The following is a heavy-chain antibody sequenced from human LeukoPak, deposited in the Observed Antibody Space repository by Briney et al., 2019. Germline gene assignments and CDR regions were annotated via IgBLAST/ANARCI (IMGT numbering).Heavy chain of an antibody. CDR1: GFTFTDYY. CDR2: VSVSGTTM. D-gene: IGHD4-17*01. CDR3: ARVGRLQYGDYVAFDY. Sequence: GGSLRLSCATSGFTFTDYYMSWIRQAPRKGLEWVSYVSVSGTTMYYADSVKGRFTLSRDNAKNSLYLQMNSLRAEDTAVYYCARVGRLQYGDYVAFDYWGQGTLVTVSS. V-gene: IGHV3-11*01. J-gene: IGHJ4*02.